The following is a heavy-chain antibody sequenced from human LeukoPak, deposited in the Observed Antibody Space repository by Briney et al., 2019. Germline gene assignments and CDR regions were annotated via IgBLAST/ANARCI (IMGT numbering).Heavy chain of an antibody. Sequence: SETLSLTCTVSSGSISTYYWSWIRQPPGKRLEWIGYIYYSGSTNYNPSLKSRVTISVDTSKSQFSLKLSSETSADTAVYYCARAKAAYNYLFDYWGQGTLVTVSS. V-gene: IGHV4-59*01. CDR3: ARAKAAYNYLFDY. CDR1: SGSISTYY. J-gene: IGHJ4*02. CDR2: IYYSGST. D-gene: IGHD5-24*01.